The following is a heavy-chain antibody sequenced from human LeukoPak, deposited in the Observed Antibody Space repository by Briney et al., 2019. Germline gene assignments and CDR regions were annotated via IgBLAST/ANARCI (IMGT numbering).Heavy chain of an antibody. J-gene: IGHJ6*02. V-gene: IGHV1-18*04. CDR1: GYSFTSYW. CDR2: ISAYNGNT. D-gene: IGHD6-19*01. Sequence: GESLKISCKGSGYSFTSYWIGWVRQAPGQGLEWMGWISAYNGNTNYAQKLQGRVTMTTDTSTSTAYMELRSLRSDDTAVYYCARDTAVAGPGYYYYYGMDVWGQGTTVTVSS. CDR3: ARDTAVAGPGYYYYYGMDV.